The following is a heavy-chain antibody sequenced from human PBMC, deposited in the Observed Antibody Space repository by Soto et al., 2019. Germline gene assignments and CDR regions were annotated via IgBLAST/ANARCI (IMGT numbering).Heavy chain of an antibody. CDR3: AMIEYSSGSDY. Sequence: QVQLVQSGAEVKKPGSSVKVSCKASGGTFSSFPIAGVRQAPGQGLEWVGGIMPIFGTTKYAQNFRDRVTMYADEAPSTAYMELSSLRFEDTAVYYCAMIEYSSGSDYWGQGTLVTVFS. CDR1: GGTFSSFP. V-gene: IGHV1-69*01. D-gene: IGHD6-19*01. J-gene: IGHJ4*02. CDR2: IMPIFGTT.